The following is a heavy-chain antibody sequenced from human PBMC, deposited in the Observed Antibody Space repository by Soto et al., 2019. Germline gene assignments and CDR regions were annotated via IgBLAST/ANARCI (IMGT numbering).Heavy chain of an antibody. V-gene: IGHV4-38-2*01. D-gene: IGHD5-18*01. CDR1: GHSISSGFYY. Sequence: KPSETRSLTCAVSGHSISSGFYYWGWIRQPPGEGLEWIGSIYHSGSTYYNPSLKSRVTMSVDTSKNQLSLKLSSVTAADTAVYYCARYGYSYSARLFDYWGQGTRVTVSS. J-gene: IGHJ4*02. CDR2: IYHSGST. CDR3: ARYGYSYSARLFDY.